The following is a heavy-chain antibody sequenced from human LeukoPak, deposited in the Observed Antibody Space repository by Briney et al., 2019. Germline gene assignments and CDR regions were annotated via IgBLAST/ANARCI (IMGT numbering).Heavy chain of an antibody. Sequence: PSETLSLTCAVYGGSFSGYYWSWIRQPPGKGLEWIGEINHSGSTNYNPSLKSRVTISVDTSKNQFSLKLSSVTAADTAVYYCARGLTTVTTFNLFDPWGQGTLVTVSS. CDR3: ARGLTTVTTFNLFDP. J-gene: IGHJ5*02. CDR1: GGSFSGYY. V-gene: IGHV4-34*01. CDR2: INHSGST. D-gene: IGHD4-17*01.